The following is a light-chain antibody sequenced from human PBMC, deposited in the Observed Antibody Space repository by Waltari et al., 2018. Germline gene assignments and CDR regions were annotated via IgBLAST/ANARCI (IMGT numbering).Light chain of an antibody. CDR3: FSYAGSNIYV. CDR1: SSGVGSYNL. CDR2: EDN. Sequence: QSALTQPASVSGSPGQSITISCAGTSSGVGSYNLFSWYQQHPGRDPKLIIYEDNKRPSGVSSRFSGSKSGNTASLTISGLQTEDEAEYYCFSYAGSNIYVFASGTKVTVL. J-gene: IGLJ1*01. V-gene: IGLV2-23*01.